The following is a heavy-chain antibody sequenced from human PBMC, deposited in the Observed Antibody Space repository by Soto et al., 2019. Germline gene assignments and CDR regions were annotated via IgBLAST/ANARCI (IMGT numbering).Heavy chain of an antibody. CDR3: ARMAKFGSLKCFDP. Sequence: ASVKGSCKASGYSVTNNDVSWARQATGQGLEWMGWMNPGSGDTGYEQKFQGRVTMTRDISIATAYMELSSLRSDDTAIYYCARMAKFGSLKCFDPWGQGNLVTV. CDR1: GYSVTNND. J-gene: IGHJ5*02. CDR2: MNPGSGDT. D-gene: IGHD3-10*01. V-gene: IGHV1-8*01.